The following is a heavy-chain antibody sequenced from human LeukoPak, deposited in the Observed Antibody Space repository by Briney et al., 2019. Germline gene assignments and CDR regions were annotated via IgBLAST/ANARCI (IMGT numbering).Heavy chain of an antibody. CDR2: IIPILGIA. V-gene: IGHV1-69*04. D-gene: IGHD3-3*01. J-gene: IGHJ5*02. Sequence: SVKVSCKASGGTFSSYTISWVRQAPGQGLEWMGRIIPILGIANYAQKFQGRVTITADKSTSTAYMELSSLRSEDAAVYYCAREDFGVVIHNWFDPWGQGTLVTVSS. CDR3: AREDFGVVIHNWFDP. CDR1: GGTFSSYT.